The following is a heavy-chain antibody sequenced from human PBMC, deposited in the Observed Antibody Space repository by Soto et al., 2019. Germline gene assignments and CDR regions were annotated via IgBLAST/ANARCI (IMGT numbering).Heavy chain of an antibody. D-gene: IGHD1-26*01. CDR2: IIPIFGTA. CDR3: AREGGRHSGGIDY. J-gene: IGHJ4*02. CDR1: GGTFSSYS. V-gene: IGHV1-69*01. Sequence: QVQLVQSGAEVKKPGSSVKVSCKASGGTFSSYSIDWVRQAPGQGLEWMGEIIPIFGTANYAQKFQGRVTITADESTSTAYMELSRLRSEATAVYYCAREGGRHSGGIDYWGQGTLVTVSS.